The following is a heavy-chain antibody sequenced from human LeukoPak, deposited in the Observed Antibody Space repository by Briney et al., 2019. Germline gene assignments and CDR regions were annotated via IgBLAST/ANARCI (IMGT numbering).Heavy chain of an antibody. V-gene: IGHV3-30*04. CDR3: ARSLATSYYYMDV. D-gene: IGHD5-12*01. J-gene: IGHJ6*03. CDR1: GFTFSNYA. Sequence: PGGSLRLSCAAYGFTFSNYAMHWVRQAPGKGLEWVAVISYDGSDKYYADSVKGRFTISRDNSKNTLYLQMNSLRAEDTAVYYCARSLATSYYYMDVWGKGTTVTVSS. CDR2: ISYDGSDK.